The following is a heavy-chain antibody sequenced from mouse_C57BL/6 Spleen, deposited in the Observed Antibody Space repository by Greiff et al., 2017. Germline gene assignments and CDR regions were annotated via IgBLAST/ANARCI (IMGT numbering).Heavy chain of an antibody. Sequence: QVQLQQPGAELVKPGASVKLSCKASGYTFTSYWMHWVKQRPGQGLEWIGMIHPNSGSTNYNEKFKSKATLTVDKSSSTAYMQLSSLTSEDSAVYYCARSAASGYDFDYWGQGTTLTVSS. D-gene: IGHD3-2*02. V-gene: IGHV1-64*01. CDR3: ARSAASGYDFDY. J-gene: IGHJ2*01. CDR1: GYTFTSYW. CDR2: IHPNSGST.